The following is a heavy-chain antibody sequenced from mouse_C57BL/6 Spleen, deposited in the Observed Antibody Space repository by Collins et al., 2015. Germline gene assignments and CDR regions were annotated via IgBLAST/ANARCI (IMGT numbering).Heavy chain of an antibody. CDR1: GYTFTSYW. D-gene: IGHD4-1*01. CDR3: ARSWDGGAWFAY. Sequence: QVQLQQPGAELVKPGASVKMSCKASGYTFTSYWITWVKQRPGQGLEWIGDIYPGSGSTNYNEKFKSKATLTVDTSSSTAYMQLSSLTSEDSAVYYCARSWDGGAWFAYWGQGTLVTVSA. J-gene: IGHJ3*01. CDR2: IYPGSGST. V-gene: IGHV1-55*01.